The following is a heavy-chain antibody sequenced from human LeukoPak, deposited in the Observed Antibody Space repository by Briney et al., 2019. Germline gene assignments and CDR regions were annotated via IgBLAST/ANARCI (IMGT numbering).Heavy chain of an antibody. V-gene: IGHV3-43*02. J-gene: IGHJ1*01. CDR1: GFTFDDNA. CDR3: AKELEYFQH. CDR2: ISGYCCSA. Sequence: GGSLRLSCAASGFTFDDNAMHCLRHVPGEGLEGVSFISGYCCSAYCAHSVKALFTISRDSRKTSLSVHVNSLRTEHTALYYCAKELEYFQHWGQGTLVTVSS.